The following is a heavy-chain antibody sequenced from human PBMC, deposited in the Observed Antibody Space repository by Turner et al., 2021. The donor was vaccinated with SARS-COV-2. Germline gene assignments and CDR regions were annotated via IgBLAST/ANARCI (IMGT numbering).Heavy chain of an antibody. D-gene: IGHD4-17*01. CDR2: IYYSGST. CDR1: GGSISSGGYY. V-gene: IGHV4-31*03. J-gene: IGHJ5*02. Sequence: QVQLQESGPGLVKPSQTLSLTCTVSGGSISSGGYYWSWIRQHPGKGLEWIGCIYYSGSTYYNPYLKSRVTRSVETSKNQISLKLRSVTAADAAEKYCARGDRDPSTVTTWRGFDPWGQGTLVTVSS. CDR3: ARGDRDPSTVTTWRGFDP.